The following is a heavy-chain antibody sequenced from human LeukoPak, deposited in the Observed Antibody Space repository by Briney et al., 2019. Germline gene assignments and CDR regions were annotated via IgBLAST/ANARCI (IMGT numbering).Heavy chain of an antibody. CDR2: ISGDGGST. V-gene: IGHV3-43*02. J-gene: IGHJ6*02. CDR1: GFTFDDYA. Sequence: GGSLRLSCAASGFTFDDYAMHWVRQAPGKGLEWGSLISGDGGSTYYADSAKGRFTISRDNSKNSLYLQMNSLRTEDTALYYCAKEGEEMATIVDYYGMDVWGQGTTVTVSS. D-gene: IGHD5-24*01. CDR3: AKEGEEMATIVDYYGMDV.